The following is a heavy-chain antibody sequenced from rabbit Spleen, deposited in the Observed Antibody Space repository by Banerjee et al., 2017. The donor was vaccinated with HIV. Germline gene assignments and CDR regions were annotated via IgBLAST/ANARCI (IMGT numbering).Heavy chain of an antibody. J-gene: IGHJ4*01. CDR1: GFSFNSGYD. Sequence: QEQLVESGGGLVKPEGSLKLSCTASGFSFNSGYDMCWVRQAPGKGLEWVACAYAGSSGSTYSATWAKGRFTISKTSSTTVTLQMTRLTAADTATYFCAREATVDDDFDLWGPGTLVTVS. CDR2: AYAGSSGST. CDR3: AREATVDDDFDL. D-gene: IGHD2-1*01. V-gene: IGHV1S45*01.